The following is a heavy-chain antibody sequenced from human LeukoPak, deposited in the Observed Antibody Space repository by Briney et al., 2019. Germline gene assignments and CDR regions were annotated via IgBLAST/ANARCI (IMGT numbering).Heavy chain of an antibody. CDR1: GFTFSSYE. D-gene: IGHD1-26*01. V-gene: IGHV3-48*03. Sequence: GGSLRFSCAASGFTFSSYEMNWVRQAPGKGLEWVSYISSSGSTIYYADSVKGRFTISRDNAKNSLYLQMNSLRAEDTAVYYCAREVFGELLGMDYWGQGTLVTVSS. J-gene: IGHJ4*02. CDR2: ISSSGSTI. CDR3: AREVFGELLGMDY.